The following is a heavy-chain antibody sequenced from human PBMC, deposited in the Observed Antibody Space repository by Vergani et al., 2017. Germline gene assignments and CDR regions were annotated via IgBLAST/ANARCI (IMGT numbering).Heavy chain of an antibody. J-gene: IGHJ3*02. Sequence: EVDLVESGGGLAQPGGSLRLSCEASGITFWKFGMHWVRQGPGKGLEWVSGISWNSGAVDYADSVRGRFTISRDNAKNSLFLEMNSLRAEDMALYYCAKDILPSSDAAAFDIWGQGTMVTVS. D-gene: IGHD3-10*01. CDR2: ISWNSGAV. CDR3: AKDILPSSDAAAFDI. V-gene: IGHV3-9*03. CDR1: GITFWKFG.